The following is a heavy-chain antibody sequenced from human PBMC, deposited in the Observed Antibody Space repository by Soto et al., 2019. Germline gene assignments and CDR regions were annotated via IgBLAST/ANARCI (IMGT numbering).Heavy chain of an antibody. J-gene: IGHJ4*02. CDR1: GFTFSSFW. V-gene: IGHV3-74*01. Sequence: EVQLVESGGGLVQPGGSPRLSCAVSGFTFSSFWMHWVRQAPGEGLVWVSRINTDGSSTSYADSVKGRFTISRDNAKNTLSLQMNSLRVEDTAMYYCAKRGVDTFGLSYWGQGTLVTVSS. CDR3: AKRGVDTFGLSY. D-gene: IGHD3-10*01. CDR2: INTDGSST.